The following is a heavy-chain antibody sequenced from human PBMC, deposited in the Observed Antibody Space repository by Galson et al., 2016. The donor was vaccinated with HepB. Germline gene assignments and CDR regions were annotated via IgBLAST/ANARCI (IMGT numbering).Heavy chain of an antibody. CDR2: IHYSGST. D-gene: IGHD4-17*01. CDR1: SGSISSGGYY. V-gene: IGHV4-39*07. J-gene: IGHJ5*02. Sequence: SETLSLTCSVSSGSISSGGYYWAWIRQPPGKGLEWIGSIHYSGSTYYNPSLKSRVTISVDTSKNQFFLNLRSMTAADTAVYYCARDPRDYSNTWYDPWGQGAQVTVSS. CDR3: ARDPRDYSNTWYDP.